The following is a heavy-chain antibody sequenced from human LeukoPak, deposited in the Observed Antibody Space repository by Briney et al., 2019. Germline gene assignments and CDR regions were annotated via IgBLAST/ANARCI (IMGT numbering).Heavy chain of an antibody. D-gene: IGHD6-13*01. CDR2: ISYDGSNK. CDR3: AKEAHSSSWYRHYYYYYMDV. V-gene: IGHV3-30*04. CDR1: GFTFSSYA. Sequence: GGSLRLSCAASGFTFSSYAMHWVRQAPGKGLEWVAVISYDGSNKYYADSVKGRFTISRDSSKNTLYLQMNSLRAEDTAVYYCAKEAHSSSWYRHYYYYYMDVWGKGTTVTISS. J-gene: IGHJ6*03.